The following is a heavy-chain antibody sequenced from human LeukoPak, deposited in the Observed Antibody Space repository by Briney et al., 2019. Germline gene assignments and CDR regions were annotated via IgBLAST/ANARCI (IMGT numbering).Heavy chain of an antibody. V-gene: IGHV4-61*02. Sequence: PSQTLSLTCTVSGGSISSGSYYWSWIRQPAGKGLEWIGRIYTSGSTNYNPSLKSRVTMSLDTSKNQFSLKLRSVTAADTAVYYCARGTMGTDYWGQGTLVTVSS. CDR3: ARGTMGTDY. J-gene: IGHJ4*02. CDR1: GGSISSGSYY. CDR2: IYTSGST. D-gene: IGHD4/OR15-4a*01.